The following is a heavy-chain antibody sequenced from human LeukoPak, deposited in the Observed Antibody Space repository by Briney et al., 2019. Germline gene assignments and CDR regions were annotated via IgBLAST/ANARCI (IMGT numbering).Heavy chain of an antibody. CDR3: AAALSWYVDGALDY. V-gene: IGHV1-58*02. Sequence: GTSVKVSCKSSGFTFTISAMQWVRQARGQRLEWVGWIVVGSGNTNYAQKFQERVTVTRDMSTSTAYMELSSLRSEDTAVYYCAAALSWYVDGALDYWGQGTLVTVSS. D-gene: IGHD6-13*01. J-gene: IGHJ4*02. CDR1: GFTFTISA. CDR2: IVVGSGNT.